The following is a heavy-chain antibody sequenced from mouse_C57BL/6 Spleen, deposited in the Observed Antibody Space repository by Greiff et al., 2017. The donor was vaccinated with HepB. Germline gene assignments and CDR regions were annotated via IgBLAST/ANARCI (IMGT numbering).Heavy chain of an antibody. J-gene: IGHJ3*01. V-gene: IGHV5-9*01. CDR2: ISGGGGNT. Sequence: EVKLVESGGGLVKPGGSLKLSCAASGFTFSSYTMSWVRQTPEKRLEWVATISGGGGNTYYPDSVKGRFTISRDNAKNTLYLQMSSLRSEDTALYYCATAAQAWFAYWGQGTLVTVSA. CDR3: ATAAQAWFAY. CDR1: GFTFSSYT. D-gene: IGHD3-2*02.